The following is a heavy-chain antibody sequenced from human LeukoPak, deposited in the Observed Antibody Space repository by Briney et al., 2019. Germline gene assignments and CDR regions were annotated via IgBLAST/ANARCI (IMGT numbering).Heavy chain of an antibody. CDR1: GFTFSSYA. D-gene: IGHD3-22*01. CDR2: ISYDGSNK. V-gene: IGHV3-30-3*01. CDR3: AKGIDRAHDAFDI. J-gene: IGHJ3*02. Sequence: GGSLRLSCAASGFTFSSYAMHWVRQAPGKGLEWVAVISYDGSNKYYADSVKGRFTISRDNSKNTLYLQMNSLRAEDTAVYYCAKGIDRAHDAFDIWGQGTMVTVSS.